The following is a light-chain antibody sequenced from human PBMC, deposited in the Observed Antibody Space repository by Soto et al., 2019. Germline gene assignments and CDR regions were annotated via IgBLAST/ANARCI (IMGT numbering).Light chain of an antibody. CDR1: QSIGSY. J-gene: IGKJ2*01. CDR2: AAS. CDR3: QQSYSSPRT. Sequence: DIQMTQSPSSLSASVGDRVTLTCRASQSIGSYFNWYQQKPGKAPKLLIYAASSMQSGVPSRFSGSGSGTDFTLTISSLQPEDFATYYCQQSYSSPRTFGQGTKLEIK. V-gene: IGKV1-39*01.